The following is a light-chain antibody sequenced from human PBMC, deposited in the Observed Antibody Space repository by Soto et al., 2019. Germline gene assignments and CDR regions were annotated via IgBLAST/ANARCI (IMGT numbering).Light chain of an antibody. Sequence: DIVMTQSPDSLAVSLGERATINCKSSQSVLYTSSDKNFLAWYQQRPGQPPKLLIYWASTRDSGVPDRFRGSGSVTDFTLTITSLQAEDVAVYYCQQYHSSPTTFGQGTKVEIK. V-gene: IGKV4-1*01. CDR1: QSVLYTSSDKNF. J-gene: IGKJ2*01. CDR2: WAS. CDR3: QQYHSSPTT.